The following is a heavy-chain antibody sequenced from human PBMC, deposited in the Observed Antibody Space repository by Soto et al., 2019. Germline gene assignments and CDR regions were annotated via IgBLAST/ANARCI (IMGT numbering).Heavy chain of an antibody. CDR3: AKDSAKFYYDSSGYPLGN. CDR1: GFTFSSYA. CDR2: ISGTGGST. J-gene: IGHJ4*02. Sequence: GGSLRLSCAASGFTFSSYAMSWVRQAPGKGLEWVSAISGTGGSTYYADSVKGRFTISRDNSRNTLYLQMNSLRAEDTAIYYCAKDSAKFYYDSSGYPLGNWGQGTLVTVSS. V-gene: IGHV3-23*01. D-gene: IGHD3-22*01.